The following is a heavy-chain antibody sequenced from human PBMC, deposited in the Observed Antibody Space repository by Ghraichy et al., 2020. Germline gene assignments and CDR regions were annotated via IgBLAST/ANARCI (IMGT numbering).Heavy chain of an antibody. CDR2: FIPIFGTA. J-gene: IGHJ5*02. Sequence: SVKVSCKASGGTFSSYAISWGRQAPGQGLEWMGGFIPIFGTANYAQQFQGRVTITADEYTRTAYMELRSLRSEDTAVYFCARDMEHGYSSASNWFDPWGQGTLLSVSS. V-gene: IGHV1-69*13. D-gene: IGHD6-19*01. CDR1: GGTFSSYA. CDR3: ARDMEHGYSSASNWFDP.